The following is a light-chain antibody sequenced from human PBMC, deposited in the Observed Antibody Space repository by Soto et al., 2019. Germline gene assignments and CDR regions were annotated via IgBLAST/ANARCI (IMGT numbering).Light chain of an antibody. CDR1: SSDVGTYRY. V-gene: IGLV2-14*01. J-gene: IGLJ2*01. CDR2: EVS. CDR3: SSFTTSTTLV. Sequence: QSALTQPASVSGSPGQSITISCTGTSSDVGTYRYVSWYQQYTGKVPKLIIYEVSNRPSGVSSRFSGSKSGNTASLTISGLQADDEADYYCSSFTTSTTLVFGGGTKVTVL.